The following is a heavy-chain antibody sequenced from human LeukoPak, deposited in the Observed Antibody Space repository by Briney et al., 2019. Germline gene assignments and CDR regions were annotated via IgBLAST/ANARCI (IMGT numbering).Heavy chain of an antibody. CDR1: GGSISSYY. Sequence: SETLSLTCTVSGGSISSYYWSWIRQPPGKGLEWIGYIYYSGSTNYNPSLKSRVTISVDTSKNQFSLKLSSVTAADTAVYYCASFEAAAGRFDYWGRGTLVTVSS. V-gene: IGHV4-59*01. D-gene: IGHD6-13*01. CDR2: IYYSGST. CDR3: ASFEAAAGRFDY. J-gene: IGHJ4*02.